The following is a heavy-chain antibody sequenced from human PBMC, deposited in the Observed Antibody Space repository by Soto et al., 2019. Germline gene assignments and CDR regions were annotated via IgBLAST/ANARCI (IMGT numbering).Heavy chain of an antibody. J-gene: IGHJ4*02. V-gene: IGHV3-74*01. Sequence: EVQLVESGGGLGQPGGSLRLSCATSGFTFSNSWMYWVRQAPGKGLVWVSRMNTDGSTTSYADSVKGRFTISRDNAKNTLYLQMNSLRAEDTAVYYCARYTSGAGDYWGQGTLVTVSS. CDR1: GFTFSNSW. D-gene: IGHD6-19*01. CDR2: MNTDGSTT. CDR3: ARYTSGAGDY.